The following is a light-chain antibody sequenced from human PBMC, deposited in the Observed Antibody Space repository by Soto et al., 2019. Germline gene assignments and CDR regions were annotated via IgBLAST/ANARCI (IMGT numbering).Light chain of an antibody. J-gene: IGKJ4*01. CDR2: GAS. Sequence: TQSTATLSVSPGERATLSCRAGQNIHTNLAWYQQKPGQAPRLLFYGASNRATGIPARFSGSGSGTDFTLTISRLEPEDFAGYYCQQSGSLPFTFGGGTKVDIK. CDR3: QQSGSLPFT. V-gene: IGKV3-20*01. CDR1: QNIHTN.